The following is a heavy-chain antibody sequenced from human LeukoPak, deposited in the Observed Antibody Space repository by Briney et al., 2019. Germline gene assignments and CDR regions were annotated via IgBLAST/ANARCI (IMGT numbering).Heavy chain of an antibody. Sequence: SQTLSLTCTVSGGSISSYYWSWIRQPPGKGLEWIGYIYYSGSTNYNPSLKSRVTISVDTSKNQFSLKLSSVTAADTAVYYCARQEQLVRTRRKYYFDYWGQGTLVTVSS. CDR3: ARQEQLVRTRRKYYFDY. CDR2: IYYSGST. J-gene: IGHJ4*02. V-gene: IGHV4-59*01. CDR1: GGSISSYY. D-gene: IGHD6-13*01.